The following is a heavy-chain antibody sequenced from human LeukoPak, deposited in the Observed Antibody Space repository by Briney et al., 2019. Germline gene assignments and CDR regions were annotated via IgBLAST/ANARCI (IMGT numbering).Heavy chain of an antibody. D-gene: IGHD2-21*02. Sequence: GGSLRLSCAASGFTFSSYAMHWVRQAPDKGLEWMAVISDGGSDKYYADSVRGRFTISRDNSENTLSLQMSSLRAEDTAVYYCARGISSGIVVTAIAYWGRGTLVTVSS. V-gene: IGHV3-30-3*01. CDR2: ISDGGSDK. CDR3: ARGISSGIVVTAIAY. J-gene: IGHJ4*02. CDR1: GFTFSSYA.